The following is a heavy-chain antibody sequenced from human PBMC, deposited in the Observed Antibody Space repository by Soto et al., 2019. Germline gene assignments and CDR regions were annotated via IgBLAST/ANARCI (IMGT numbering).Heavy chain of an antibody. CDR2: IYYSGST. CDR1: GGSISSSSYY. Sequence: SETLSLTCTVSGGSISSSSYYWGWIRQPPGKGLEWIGSIYYSGSTYYNPSLKSRVTIPVDTSKNQFSLKLSSVTAADTAVYYCARTGSSWTYYFDYWGQGTLVTVSS. D-gene: IGHD6-13*01. J-gene: IGHJ4*02. V-gene: IGHV4-39*01. CDR3: ARTGSSWTYYFDY.